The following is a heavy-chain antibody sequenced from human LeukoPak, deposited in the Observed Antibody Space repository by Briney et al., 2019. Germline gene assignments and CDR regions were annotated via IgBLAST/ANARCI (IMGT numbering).Heavy chain of an antibody. Sequence: GESLKISCKGSGYSFTSYWIGWVRQMPGQGLEWMGFIYPGNSDTRYAPSFQGQVTISTDTSISTAYLQLSSLTSSDTARYYCARHPPPLYSGYDLGFDYWGQGTLVTVSS. D-gene: IGHD5-12*01. V-gene: IGHV5-51*01. CDR1: GYSFTSYW. J-gene: IGHJ4*02. CDR2: IYPGNSDT. CDR3: ARHPPPLYSGYDLGFDY.